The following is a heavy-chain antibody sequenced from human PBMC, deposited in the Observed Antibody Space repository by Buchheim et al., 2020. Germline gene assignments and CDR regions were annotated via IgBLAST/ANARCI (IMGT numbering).Heavy chain of an antibody. J-gene: IGHJ3*02. CDR2: ISSSSSYI. CDR3: ARDMAVADAFDI. CDR1: GFTFSSYS. D-gene: IGHD6-19*01. V-gene: IGHV3-21*01. Sequence: EVQLVESGGGLVKPGGSLRLSCAASGFTFSSYSMNWVRQAPGKGLEWVSSISSSSSYIYYAESVTGRFTISRDNAKNSLYLQMNSLRAEDTAVYYCARDMAVADAFDIWGQGT.